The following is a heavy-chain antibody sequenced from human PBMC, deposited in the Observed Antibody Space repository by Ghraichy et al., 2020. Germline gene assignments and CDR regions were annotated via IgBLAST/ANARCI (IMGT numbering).Heavy chain of an antibody. CDR2: IYYSGST. Sequence: SETLSLTCTASGGSISSYYWSWIRQPPGKGLEWIGYIYYSGSTNYNPSLKSRFTISVDTSKNQFSLKLSSVTAADTAVYYCARGGSTLHYYYYYGMDVWGQGTTVTDSS. D-gene: IGHD2-2*01. CDR3: ARGGSTLHYYYYYGMDV. V-gene: IGHV4-59*01. J-gene: IGHJ6*02. CDR1: GGSISSYY.